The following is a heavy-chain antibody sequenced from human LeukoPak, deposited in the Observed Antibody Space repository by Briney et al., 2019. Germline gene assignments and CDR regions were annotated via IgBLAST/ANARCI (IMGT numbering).Heavy chain of an antibody. Sequence: SETLSLTCTVSGGSISSYYWSWIRQPPGKGLEWIGYIYYSGSTNYNPSLKSRVTISVDTSKNQFSLKLSSVTAADTAVYYCARGVGGVSDFDYWGQGTLVTVSS. CDR1: GGSISSYY. V-gene: IGHV4-59*01. J-gene: IGHJ4*02. CDR3: ARGVGGVSDFDY. CDR2: IYYSGST. D-gene: IGHD3-10*01.